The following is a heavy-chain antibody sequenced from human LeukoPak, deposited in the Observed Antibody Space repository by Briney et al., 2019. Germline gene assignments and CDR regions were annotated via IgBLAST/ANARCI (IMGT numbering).Heavy chain of an antibody. J-gene: IGHJ4*02. CDR3: ARLDHWGFLDY. V-gene: IGHV4-61*02. D-gene: IGHD7-27*01. Sequence: SETLSLTCTVSGGSISSGSYYWSWIRQPAGKALEWIGRIYTSGSTNYNPSLKSRVTISVDTSKNQFSLKLSSVTAADTAVYYCARLDHWGFLDYWGQGTLVTVSS. CDR1: GGSISSGSYY. CDR2: IYTSGST.